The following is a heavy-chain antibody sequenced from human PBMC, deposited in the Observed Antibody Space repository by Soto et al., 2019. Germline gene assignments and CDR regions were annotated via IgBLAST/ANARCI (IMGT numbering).Heavy chain of an antibody. J-gene: IGHJ5*02. CDR3: ATSDWFDP. D-gene: IGHD2-2*01. Sequence: SETLSLTCAVSGGSISSGGYSWSWIRQPPGKGLEWIGYIYHSGSTYYNPSLKSRVTISVDRSKNQFSLKLSSVTAADTAVYYCATSDWFDPWGLGTLVPVSS. CDR2: IYHSGST. V-gene: IGHV4-30-2*01. CDR1: GGSISSGGYS.